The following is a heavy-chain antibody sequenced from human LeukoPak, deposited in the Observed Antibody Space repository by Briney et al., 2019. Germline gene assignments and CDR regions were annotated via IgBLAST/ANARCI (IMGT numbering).Heavy chain of an antibody. V-gene: IGHV1-46*01. CDR2: INPSGGST. J-gene: IGHJ3*02. Sequence: ASVKVSCKASGYTFTSYYMHWVRQAPGQGLEWMGIINPSGGSTSYAQKFQGRVTMTRDTSTSTVYMELSSLRSEDTAVYYCAYYDSNRDAFDIWGQGTMVTVSS. CDR3: AYYDSNRDAFDI. D-gene: IGHD3-22*01. CDR1: GYTFTSYY.